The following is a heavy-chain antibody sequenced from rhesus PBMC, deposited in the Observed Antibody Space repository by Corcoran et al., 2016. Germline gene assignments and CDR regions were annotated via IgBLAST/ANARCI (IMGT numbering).Heavy chain of an antibody. CDR2: ISGSGGTT. V-gene: IGHV4-173*01. Sequence: QLQLQESGPGLVTPSETLSPTCAVSGGSISSNYWTWMRQPPGKGLEWIGRISGSGGTTDYNPSLKSRVTISTDTSKNQFSLRLNSVTAADTAVYYCVRSAAAARNVLDVWGRGLLVTVSS. CDR1: GGSISSNY. D-gene: IGHD6-43*01. J-gene: IGHJ5-2*02. CDR3: VRSAAAARNVLDV.